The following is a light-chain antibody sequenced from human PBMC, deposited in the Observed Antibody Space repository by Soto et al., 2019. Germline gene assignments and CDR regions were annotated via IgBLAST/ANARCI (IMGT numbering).Light chain of an antibody. V-gene: IGKV1-39*01. CDR3: QQSYSTPRT. CDR2: AAS. Sequence: DIQMTQSPSSLSASVGDRVTITCRASQSIVTYLNWYQQKPGKAPRLLISAASSLQSGVPSRFSGSGSETDFTLTISSLQPEDFATYYCQQSYSTPRTFGQGNNLEIK. J-gene: IGKJ2*01. CDR1: QSIVTY.